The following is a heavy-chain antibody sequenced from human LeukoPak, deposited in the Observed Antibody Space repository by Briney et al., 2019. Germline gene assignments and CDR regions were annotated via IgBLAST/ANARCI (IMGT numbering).Heavy chain of an antibody. CDR3: ARRLASCGGDCYSFDY. J-gene: IGHJ4*02. Sequence: GESLRISCKGSGYSFTTYWISWVRQMPGKGLEWMGRIAPRDSYTYYSPSFQGHVTISADKSINTAYLQWTSLRASDTAMYYCARRLASCGGDCYSFDYWGQGTLVTVSS. CDR2: IAPRDSYT. CDR1: GYSFTTYW. D-gene: IGHD2-21*02. V-gene: IGHV5-10-1*01.